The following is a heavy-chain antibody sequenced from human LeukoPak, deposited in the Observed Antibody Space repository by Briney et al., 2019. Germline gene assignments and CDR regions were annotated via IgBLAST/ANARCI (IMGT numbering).Heavy chain of an antibody. CDR1: GFTFRNYA. V-gene: IGHV3-23*01. CDR2: ISGSGGST. J-gene: IGHJ4*02. CDR3: ARDGVYYDILTGYYTPFDY. Sequence: GGSLRLSCAASGFTFRNYAMTWVRQAPGKGLEWVSAISGSGGSTYYADSVKGRFTISRDNFKNTLYLQMNSLRAEDTAVYYCARDGVYYDILTGYYTPFDYWGQGTLVTVSS. D-gene: IGHD3-9*01.